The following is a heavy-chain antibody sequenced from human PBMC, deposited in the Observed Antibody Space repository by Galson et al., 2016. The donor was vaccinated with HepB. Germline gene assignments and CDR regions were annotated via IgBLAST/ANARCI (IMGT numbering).Heavy chain of an antibody. D-gene: IGHD3-10*01. CDR2: IKQDGSEK. CDR1: GFTFINYW. J-gene: IGHJ3*02. V-gene: IGHV3-7*03. CDR3: ARAGAGNRYGSGSLGAYTLDI. Sequence: SLRLSCAASGFTFINYWMSWVRQAPGKGLEWVANIKQDGSEKYYVDSVKGRFTISRDNAKNSLYLQMNSLRAEDTAIYYCARAGAGNRYGSGSLGAYTLDIWGQGTMVIVSS.